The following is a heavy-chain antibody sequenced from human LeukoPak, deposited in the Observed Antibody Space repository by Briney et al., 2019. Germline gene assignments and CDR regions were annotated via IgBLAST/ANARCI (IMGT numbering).Heavy chain of an antibody. Sequence: PSETLSLTCTVSGGSISNHYWSWVRQPPGRGLEWIGYIYYSGSTKYNPSLKSRVTISVDTSKNQFSLKLSSVTAADTAVYYCAREFYYHSSFSFDIWGQGTMVTVSS. CDR1: GGSISNHY. V-gene: IGHV4-59*11. CDR3: AREFYYHSSFSFDI. CDR2: IYYSGST. D-gene: IGHD3-22*01. J-gene: IGHJ3*02.